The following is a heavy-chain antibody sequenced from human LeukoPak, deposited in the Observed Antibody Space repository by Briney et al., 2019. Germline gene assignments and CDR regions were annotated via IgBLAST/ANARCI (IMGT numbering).Heavy chain of an antibody. V-gene: IGHV4-38-2*02. J-gene: IGHJ5*02. CDR1: GYSISSGYY. CDR3: ARAPMVRGVIYWFDP. CDR2: IYHSGST. D-gene: IGHD3-10*01. Sequence: SETLSLTCTVSGYSISSGYYWGWIRQPPGKGLEWIGSIYHSGSTYYNPSLKSRVTISVDTSKNQFSLKLSSVTAADTAVYYCARAPMVRGVIYWFDPWGQGTLVTVSS.